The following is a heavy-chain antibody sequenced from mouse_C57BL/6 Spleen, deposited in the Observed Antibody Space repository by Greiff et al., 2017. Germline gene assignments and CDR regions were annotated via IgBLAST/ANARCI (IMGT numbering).Heavy chain of an antibody. CDR2: ILPGSGST. D-gene: IGHD2-3*01. CDR3: ARRGSGYCDWYFDV. V-gene: IGHV1-9*01. J-gene: IGHJ1*03. Sequence: VKLMESGAELMKPGASVTLSCKATGYTFTGYWIEWVKQRPGHGLEWIGEILPGSGSTNYNEKFKGKATFTADTSSNTAYMELSSLTTEDSAIYYSARRGSGYCDWYFDVWGTGTTVTVSS. CDR1: GYTFTGYW.